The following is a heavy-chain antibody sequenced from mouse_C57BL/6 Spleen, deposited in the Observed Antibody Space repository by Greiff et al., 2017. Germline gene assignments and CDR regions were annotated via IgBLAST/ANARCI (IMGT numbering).Heavy chain of an antibody. Sequence: VQLQQSGAELARPGASVKMSCKASGYTFTSYTMHWVKQRPGQGLEWIGYINPSSGYTKYNQKFKDKATLTADKSSSTAYMQLSSLTSEDSAVYYCARSTTVVARGFDYWGQGTTLTVSS. CDR3: ARSTTVVARGFDY. CDR1: GYTFTSYT. J-gene: IGHJ2*01. D-gene: IGHD1-1*01. CDR2: INPSSGYT. V-gene: IGHV1-4*01.